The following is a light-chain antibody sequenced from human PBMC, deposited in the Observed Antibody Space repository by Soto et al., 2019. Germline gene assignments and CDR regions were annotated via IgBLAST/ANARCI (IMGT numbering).Light chain of an antibody. CDR2: EHS. CDR1: NIRSNS. V-gene: IGLV3-21*02. CDR3: QVWDSSRHVI. J-gene: IGLJ2*01. Sequence: SYELTQPPSVSVAPGQTARIACGGNNIRSNSVHWYHQKPGQAPVLLVFEHSDRPSGIPERFSASKSGNTATLTISRVEAGDEADYYCQVWDSSRHVIFGGGTKLT.